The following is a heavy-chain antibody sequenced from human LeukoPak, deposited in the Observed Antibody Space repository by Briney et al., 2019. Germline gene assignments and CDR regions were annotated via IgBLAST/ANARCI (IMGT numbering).Heavy chain of an antibody. Sequence: SETLSLTCAVSGGSISSSNWWSWVRQPPGKGLEWIGEIYHSGSTNYNPSLKSRVTISVDKSKNQFSLKLSSVTAADTAVYYCGVSAYYYDSSGYDYYYYYMDVWGKGTTVTISS. V-gene: IGHV4-4*02. CDR3: GVSAYYYDSSGYDYYYYYMDV. CDR2: IYHSGST. CDR1: GGSISSSNW. J-gene: IGHJ6*03. D-gene: IGHD3-22*01.